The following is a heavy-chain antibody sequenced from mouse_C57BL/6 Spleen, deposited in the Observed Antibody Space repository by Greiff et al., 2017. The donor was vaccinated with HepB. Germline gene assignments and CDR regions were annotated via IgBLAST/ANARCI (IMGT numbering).Heavy chain of an antibody. V-gene: IGHV3-6*01. D-gene: IGHD2-3*01. J-gene: IGHJ2*01. CDR1: GYSITSGYY. CDR3: ARGGYDVYYFDY. Sequence: EVKLMESGPGLVKPSQSLSLTCSVTGYSITSGYYWNWIRQFPGNKLEWMGYISYDGSNNYNPSLKNRISITRDTSKNQFFLKLNSVTTEDTATYYCARGGYDVYYFDYWGQGTTLTVSS. CDR2: ISYDGSN.